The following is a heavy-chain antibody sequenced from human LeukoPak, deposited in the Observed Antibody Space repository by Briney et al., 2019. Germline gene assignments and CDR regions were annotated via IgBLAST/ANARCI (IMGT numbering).Heavy chain of an antibody. CDR1: GGTSISYP. CDR3: ARGREYYYYYYMDV. Sequence: SVKVSCKASGGTSISYPLTWVRQAPGQGLEWMGGIIPIFGTANYAQKFQGRVTITTDESTSTAYMELSSLRSEDTAVYYCARGREYYYYYYMDVWGQGTTVTVSS. CDR2: IIPIFGTA. J-gene: IGHJ6*03. V-gene: IGHV1-69*05.